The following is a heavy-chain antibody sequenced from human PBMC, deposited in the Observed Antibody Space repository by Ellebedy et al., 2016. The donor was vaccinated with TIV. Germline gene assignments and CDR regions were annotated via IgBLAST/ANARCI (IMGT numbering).Heavy chain of an antibody. J-gene: IGHJ4*02. CDR1: GFIFRNYV. V-gene: IGHV3-23*01. CDR2: ISRLDDST. CDR3: AKDRDDDGDFVFDS. Sequence: GGSLRLSXSASGFIFRNYVMSWVRQAPGEGLKWVSGISRLDDSTYYADSVKGRFTISRDNPKNTVYLQMNNLRAEDTGVYYCAKDRDDDGDFVFDSWGQGTLVIVS. D-gene: IGHD4-17*01.